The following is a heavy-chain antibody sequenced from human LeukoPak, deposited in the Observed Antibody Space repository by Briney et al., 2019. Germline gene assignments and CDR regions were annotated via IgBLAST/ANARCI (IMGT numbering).Heavy chain of an antibody. J-gene: IGHJ4*02. CDR1: GFTISSYA. V-gene: IGHV3-64D*06. Sequence: GGSLRLSCSASGFTISSYAMHWVRQAPGKGLEYVSAISSNGGSTYYADSVKGRFTISRDNSKNTLYLQMGSLRAEDTAVYYCVKGLTYYYGSGSYPFDYWGQGTLVTVSS. CDR3: VKGLTYYYGSGSYPFDY. CDR2: ISSNGGST. D-gene: IGHD3-10*01.